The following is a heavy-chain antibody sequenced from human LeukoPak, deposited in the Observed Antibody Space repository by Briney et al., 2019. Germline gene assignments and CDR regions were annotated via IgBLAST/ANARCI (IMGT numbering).Heavy chain of an antibody. D-gene: IGHD6-19*01. CDR3: AREGGHIAVADPLYYYYYMDV. J-gene: IGHJ6*03. V-gene: IGHV1-8*01. Sequence: ASVKVSCKASGYTFTSYDINWVRQATGQGLEWMGWMNPNSGNTGYAQKFQGRVTMTRNTSISTAYMELSSLRSEDTAVYYCAREGGHIAVADPLYYYYYMDVWGNGTTVTVSS. CDR2: MNPNSGNT. CDR1: GYTFTSYD.